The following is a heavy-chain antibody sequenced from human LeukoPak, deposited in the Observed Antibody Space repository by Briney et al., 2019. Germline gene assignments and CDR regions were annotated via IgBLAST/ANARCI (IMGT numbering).Heavy chain of an antibody. V-gene: IGHV1-18*04. CDR3: ARARPGAYCGTTSCFSDY. CDR1: GYTFTNYG. Sequence: GASVMVSCKASGYTFTNYGISWVRQGPGQGLEWVGWISAYNGNTKFAPNLQDRVTMTTDTSTATAYMELRSLRLNDTAVYFCARARPGAYCGTTSCFSDYWGQGTLVTVSS. D-gene: IGHD2-2*01. CDR2: ISAYNGNT. J-gene: IGHJ4*02.